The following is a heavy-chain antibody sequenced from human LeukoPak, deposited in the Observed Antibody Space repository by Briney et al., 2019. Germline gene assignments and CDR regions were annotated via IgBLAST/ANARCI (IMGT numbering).Heavy chain of an antibody. D-gene: IGHD4-17*01. Sequence: PGGSLRLSCAASGFTFSDYYMSWIRQAPGKGLEWVTYISGSSSYTNYADSVKGRFTISRDNARNTLYLQMNSLRDEDTAMYYRARDTTYGAADIWGQGTVVTVTS. CDR1: GFTFSDYY. J-gene: IGHJ3*02. CDR3: ARDTTYGAADI. CDR2: ISGSSSYT. V-gene: IGHV3-11*05.